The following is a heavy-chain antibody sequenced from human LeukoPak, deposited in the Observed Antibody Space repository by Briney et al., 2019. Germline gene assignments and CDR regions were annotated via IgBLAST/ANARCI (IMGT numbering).Heavy chain of an antibody. CDR2: IYYSGNT. CDR1: GGSINNYY. V-gene: IGHV4-59*01. CDR3: ARAGRSGSYRFQH. J-gene: IGHJ1*01. Sequence: PSETLSLTCTVSGGSINNYYWSWIRQPPGKGLEWIGYIYYSGNTNYNPSLKSRVTISVDTSKNQFSLKLSSVTAADTAVYYCARAGRSGSYRFQHWGQGTLVTVSS. D-gene: IGHD1-26*01.